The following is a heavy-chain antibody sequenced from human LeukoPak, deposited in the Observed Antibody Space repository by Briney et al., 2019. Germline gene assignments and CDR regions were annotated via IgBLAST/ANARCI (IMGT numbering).Heavy chain of an antibody. CDR1: GFTFSSYA. J-gene: IGHJ4*02. V-gene: IGHV3-23*01. D-gene: IGHD7-27*01. Sequence: PGGSLRLSCAASGFTFSSYAMSWLRQAPGKGLEWVSAISGSGGSTYYADSVKGRFTISRDNSKNTLYLQMNSLRAEDTAVYYCAKKVSLRPPLGIAFDYWGQGALVTVSS. CDR2: ISGSGGST. CDR3: AKKVSLRPPLGIAFDY.